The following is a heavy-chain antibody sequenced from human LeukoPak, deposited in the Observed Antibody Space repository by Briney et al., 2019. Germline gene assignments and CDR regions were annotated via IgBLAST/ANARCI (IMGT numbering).Heavy chain of an antibody. J-gene: IGHJ2*01. CDR2: ISGSSHST. D-gene: IGHD3-16*01. Sequence: GGSLRLSCAASGFAFNNYTMSWVRQAPGKGLEWVSAISGSSHSTYYADSVKGRFTISRDNSKNTLYLQMNNLRAEDTAVYYCAKILGNFWYFDLWGRGTLVTVSS. CDR3: AKILGNFWYFDL. V-gene: IGHV3-23*01. CDR1: GFAFNNYT.